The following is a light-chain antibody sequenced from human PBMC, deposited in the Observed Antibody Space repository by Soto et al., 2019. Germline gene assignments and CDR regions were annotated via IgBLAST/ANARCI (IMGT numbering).Light chain of an antibody. J-gene: IGKJ4*01. Sequence: DVVMTQSPLSLPVTLGQPASISCRSNQSLVHSDGIAYFSWFHHRPGQSPRRLIYLVSQRDSAVPDRFAASGSDTDFTLTISRVEADDVGVYYCMQGTYLPLTFGGGTKVDIK. CDR1: QSLVHSDGIAY. CDR2: LVS. CDR3: MQGTYLPLT. V-gene: IGKV2-30*02.